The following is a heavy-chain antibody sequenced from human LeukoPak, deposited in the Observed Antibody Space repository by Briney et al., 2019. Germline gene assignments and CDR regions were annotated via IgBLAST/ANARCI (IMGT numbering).Heavy chain of an antibody. CDR3: ARDVTPYYYMDV. D-gene: IGHD3-16*02. Sequence: GGSLRLSCAASGFSFSSFEMNWVRQAPGKGLEWVAYISTSGGTIYYADSVKGRFTISRDNAENSLYLQMNSLRAEDTAVYYCARDVTPYYYMDVWGKGTTVTISS. CDR1: GFSFSSFE. CDR2: ISTSGGTI. J-gene: IGHJ6*03. V-gene: IGHV3-48*03.